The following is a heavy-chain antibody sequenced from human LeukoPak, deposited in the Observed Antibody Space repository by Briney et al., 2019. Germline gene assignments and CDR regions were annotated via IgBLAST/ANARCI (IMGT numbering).Heavy chain of an antibody. CDR2: IYYSGST. CDR1: GGSISSYY. J-gene: IGHJ5*02. V-gene: IGHV4-39*07. Sequence: SETLSLTCTVSGGSISSYYWGWIRQPPGKGLEWIGSIYYSGSTYYNPSLKSRVTISVDTSKNQFSLKLSSVTAADTAVYYCASSDYDSSDWFDPWGQGTLVTVSS. D-gene: IGHD3-22*01. CDR3: ASSDYDSSDWFDP.